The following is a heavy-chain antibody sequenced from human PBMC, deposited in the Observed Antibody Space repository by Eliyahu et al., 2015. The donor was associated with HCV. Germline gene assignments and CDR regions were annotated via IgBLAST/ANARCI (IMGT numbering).Heavy chain of an antibody. D-gene: IGHD6-13*01. Sequence: EVQLVESGGGLVKPGGSLRLSCAASGFTFSSYSMNWVRQAPGKGLEWVSSISSSSSYIYYADSVKGRFTISRDNAKNSLYLQMNSLRAEDTAVYYCARDQVAAAAVFDYWGQGTLVTVSS. CDR3: ARDQVAAAAVFDY. J-gene: IGHJ4*02. CDR2: ISSSSSYI. CDR1: GFTFSSYS. V-gene: IGHV3-21*01.